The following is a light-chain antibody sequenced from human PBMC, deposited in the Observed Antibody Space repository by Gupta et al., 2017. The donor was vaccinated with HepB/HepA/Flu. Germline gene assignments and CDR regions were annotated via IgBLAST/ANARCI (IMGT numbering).Light chain of an antibody. CDR1: QSISSY. Sequence: IQMTQSPSSLSASVGDRVTITCRASQSISSYLNWYQQKPGKAPKLLMYAASSLQSGVPSRFSGSGSGTDFTLTIKSLQPEDFATYFCQQTHSTPLTFGEGTKVEIK. CDR2: AAS. J-gene: IGKJ4*01. CDR3: QQTHSTPLT. V-gene: IGKV1-39*01.